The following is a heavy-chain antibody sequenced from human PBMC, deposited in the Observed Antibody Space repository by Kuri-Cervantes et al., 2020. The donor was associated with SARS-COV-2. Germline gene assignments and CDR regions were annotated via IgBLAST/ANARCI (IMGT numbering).Heavy chain of an antibody. D-gene: IGHD5-12*01. CDR1: GFTFSSYG. CDR3: AKDLGGYDRGAFEI. J-gene: IGHJ3*02. V-gene: IGHV3-30*02. Sequence: GESLKISCAASGFTFSSYGMHWVRQAPGKGLEWVAFIRYDGGNKYYADSVKGRFTISRDNSKNTLYLQMNSLRAEDTAVYYCAKDLGGYDRGAFEIWGQGTMVTVSS. CDR2: IRYDGGNK.